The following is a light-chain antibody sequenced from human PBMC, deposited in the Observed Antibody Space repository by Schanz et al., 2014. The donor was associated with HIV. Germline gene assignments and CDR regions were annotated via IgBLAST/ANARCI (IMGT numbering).Light chain of an antibody. CDR1: QSVSSNY. CDR3: QQYGSS. V-gene: IGKV3-20*01. J-gene: IGKJ3*01. Sequence: EIVLTQSPATLSLSPGERATLSCRASQSVSSNYLAWYQQRPGQSPRLLIYDASNRAAGIPDRFSGSGSGTDFTLTISRLEPEDFAVYYCQQYGSSFGPGTKVEIK. CDR2: DAS.